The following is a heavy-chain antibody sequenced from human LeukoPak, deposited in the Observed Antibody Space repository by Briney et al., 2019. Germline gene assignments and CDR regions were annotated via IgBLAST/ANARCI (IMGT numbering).Heavy chain of an antibody. CDR3: ARSSSFGPYFDY. CDR1: GGSISSYY. J-gene: IGHJ4*02. V-gene: IGHV4-59*01. CDR2: IYYSGST. D-gene: IGHD3-16*01. Sequence: PSETLSLTCTVSGGSISSYYWSWIRQPPGKGLEWIGYIYYSGSTNYNPSLKSRVTISADTSKIQFSLKRSSVTAADAALYYCARSSSFGPYFDYWGQGTLVTVSS.